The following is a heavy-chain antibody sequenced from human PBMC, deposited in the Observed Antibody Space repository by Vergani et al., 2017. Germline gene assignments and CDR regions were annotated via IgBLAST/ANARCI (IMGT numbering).Heavy chain of an antibody. CDR3: ARGHSSSWFDY. CDR1: GGTFSNYA. CDR2: IIPIFGTA. J-gene: IGHJ4*02. V-gene: IGHV1-69*06. D-gene: IGHD6-13*01. Sequence: QVQLVQSGAEVKKPGSSVKVSCKASGGTFSNYAISWVRQAPGQGLEWLGGIIPIFGTAHYAQKFQGRVTITADKSTCTAYMELSSLRSEDTAVYFCARGHSSSWFDYWGQGTLVTVSS.